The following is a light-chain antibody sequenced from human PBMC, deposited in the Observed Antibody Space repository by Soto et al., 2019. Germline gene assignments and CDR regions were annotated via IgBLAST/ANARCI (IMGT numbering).Light chain of an antibody. V-gene: IGLV2-8*01. CDR1: SSDVGGYQY. Sequence: QSVLTQPPSASGSPGQSVTISCTGTSSDVGGYQYVSWYQQYPGKAPKLMIYAVNKRPSGVPDRFSGSRSGNTASLTVSGLQAEDEADYYCSSYTGGNPSYVFGTGTKVTVL. J-gene: IGLJ1*01. CDR3: SSYTGGNPSYV. CDR2: AVN.